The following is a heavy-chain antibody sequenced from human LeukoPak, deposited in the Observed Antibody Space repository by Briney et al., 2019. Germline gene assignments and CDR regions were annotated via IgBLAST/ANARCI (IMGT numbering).Heavy chain of an antibody. Sequence: KPSETLSLTCSVSGGSISSYYWSWIRQPPGKGLEWIGYIYYSGSTNHNPSLKSRVTISVDTSKNQVSLKPSSVTAADTVVYYCARHSGSSGAFDYWGQGTLATVSS. D-gene: IGHD6-6*01. CDR2: IYYSGST. J-gene: IGHJ4*02. CDR1: GGSISSYY. CDR3: ARHSGSSGAFDY. V-gene: IGHV4-59*08.